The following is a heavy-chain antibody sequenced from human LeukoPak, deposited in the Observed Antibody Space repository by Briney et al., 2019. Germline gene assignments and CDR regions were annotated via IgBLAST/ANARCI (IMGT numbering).Heavy chain of an antibody. J-gene: IGHJ6*03. CDR1: GGSISRYY. CDR3: ARDSSGWYGNYYYMDV. CDR2: IYTSGST. D-gene: IGHD6-19*01. Sequence: SETLSLTCTVSGGSISRYYWSWIRQPAGKGLEWIGRIYTSGSTNYNPSLKSRVTMSVDTSKNQFSLKLSSVTAADTAVYYCARDSSGWYGNYYYMDVWGKGTTVTVSS. V-gene: IGHV4-4*07.